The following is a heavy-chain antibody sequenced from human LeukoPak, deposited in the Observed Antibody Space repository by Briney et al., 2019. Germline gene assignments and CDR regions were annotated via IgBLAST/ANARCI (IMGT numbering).Heavy chain of an antibody. J-gene: IGHJ4*02. V-gene: IGHV1-2*02. CDR1: GYTFTGYY. D-gene: IGHD3-10*01. Sequence: ASVKVSCKASGYTFTGYYMHWVRQAPGQGLEWMGWINPNSGGTNYAQKFQGRVTMTRDTSISTAYMELSRLRSDDTAVYYCARGSTYYYGSGSYQRQEGPDYWGQGTLVTVSS. CDR2: INPNSGGT. CDR3: ARGSTYYYGSGSYQRQEGPDY.